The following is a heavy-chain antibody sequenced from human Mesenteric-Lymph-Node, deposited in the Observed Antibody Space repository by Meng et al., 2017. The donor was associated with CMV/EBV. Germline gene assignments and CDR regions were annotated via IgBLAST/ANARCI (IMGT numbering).Heavy chain of an antibody. V-gene: IGHV1-2*02. Sequence: ASVKVSCKASGYTFTGYYMHWVRQAPGQGLEWMGWINPNSGGTNYAQKFQGRVTMTRDTSISTAYMELSRLRSDDTAVYYCARFGAILGYCSSTSCYGFDPWGQGTLVTVSS. D-gene: IGHD2-2*01. CDR2: INPNSGGT. CDR3: ARFGAILGYCSSTSCYGFDP. J-gene: IGHJ5*02. CDR1: GYTFTGYY.